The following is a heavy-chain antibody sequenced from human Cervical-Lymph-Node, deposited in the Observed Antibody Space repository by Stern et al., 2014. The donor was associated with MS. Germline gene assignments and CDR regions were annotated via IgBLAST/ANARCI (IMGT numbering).Heavy chain of an antibody. CDR2: LSPSGNP. Sequence: VQLVESGPGLVKPSQTLSLTCTVSGGSISRDNYHWTWIRQPAGKGLQWVGPLSPSGNPDYNPSLKSRVTISVDRSKNWFSLKVTSGTAADTAVYYCASWGTGRPRFDYWGQGALVTVSS. V-gene: IGHV4-61*02. D-gene: IGHD3-16*01. J-gene: IGHJ4*02. CDR1: GGSISRDNYH. CDR3: ASWGTGRPRFDY.